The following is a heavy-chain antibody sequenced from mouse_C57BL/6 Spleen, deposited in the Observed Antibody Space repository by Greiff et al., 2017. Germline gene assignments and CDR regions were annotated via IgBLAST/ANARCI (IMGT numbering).Heavy chain of an antibody. J-gene: IGHJ1*03. V-gene: IGHV14-2*01. CDR3: ALYGSSGRYFDV. Sequence: EVQLQQSGAELVKPGASVKLSCTASGFNIKDYYMHWVKQRTEQGLEWIGRIDPEDGETKYAPKFQGKATITADPSSNTAYLQLSSLTSEDTAVYYCALYGSSGRYFDVWGTGTTVTVSS. CDR2: IDPEDGET. D-gene: IGHD1-1*01. CDR1: GFNIKDYY.